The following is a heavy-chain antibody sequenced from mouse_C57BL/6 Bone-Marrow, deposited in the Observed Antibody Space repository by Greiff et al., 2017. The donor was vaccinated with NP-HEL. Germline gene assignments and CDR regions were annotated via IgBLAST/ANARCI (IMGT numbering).Heavy chain of an antibody. J-gene: IGHJ4*01. CDR2: IYPGDGDT. CDR1: GYAFSSYW. D-gene: IGHD1-1*01. CDR3: ARNYCGSSYAMDD. Sequence: VQLQQSGAELVKPGASVKISCKASGYAFSSYWMNWVKQRPGKGLEWIGQIYPGDGDTNYNGKFKGKATLTADKSSSTAYMQLSSLTYEDAAVYFCARNYCGSSYAMDDWGKGTSVTVSS. V-gene: IGHV1-80*01.